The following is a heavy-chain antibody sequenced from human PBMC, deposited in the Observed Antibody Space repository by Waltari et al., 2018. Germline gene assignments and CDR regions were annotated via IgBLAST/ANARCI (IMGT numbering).Heavy chain of an antibody. D-gene: IGHD3-22*01. CDR3: ARDLSVSGYYYY. CDR2: INPSFGTA. V-gene: IGHV1-69*05. CDR1: GGTFSSYA. Sequence: QVQLVQSGAEVKKPGSSVKVFCKASGGTFSSYAISWVRQAPGQGLEWMVGINPSFGTANYAQKVQGRVTITTDESTSTAYMELSSLRSEDTAVYYCARDLSVSGYYYYWGQGTLVTVSS. J-gene: IGHJ4*02.